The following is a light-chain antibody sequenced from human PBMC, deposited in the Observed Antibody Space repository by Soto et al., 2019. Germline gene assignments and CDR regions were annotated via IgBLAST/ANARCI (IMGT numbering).Light chain of an antibody. CDR3: HQYKSPTGT. Sequence: DIQMTQSPSTLSASVGDRVTITCRASQSIDIWLAWYQQKPGKAPEVLIYMASNLESGVPSRFSGSGSGTEFTLTISSLQPDDFATYYCHQYKSPTGTFGQGTKVEIK. V-gene: IGKV1-5*03. CDR2: MAS. J-gene: IGKJ1*01. CDR1: QSIDIW.